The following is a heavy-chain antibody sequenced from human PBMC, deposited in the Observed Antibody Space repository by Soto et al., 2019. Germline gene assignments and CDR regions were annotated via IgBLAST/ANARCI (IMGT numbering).Heavy chain of an antibody. D-gene: IGHD4-17*01. V-gene: IGHV4-59*01. CDR1: GGSISNFY. CDR2: IQVGGGT. J-gene: IGHJ4*02. CDR3: ARGFGVTTNPPGH. Sequence: QVQLQESGPGLVKPSETLSLTCTVSGGSISNFYWSWIRQPPGKGPEYIGYIQVGGGTNDNPSLESRVAISVDTSKNQFSLRLTSVTAADTAVYYCARGFGVTTNPPGHWGQGTLVTVSS.